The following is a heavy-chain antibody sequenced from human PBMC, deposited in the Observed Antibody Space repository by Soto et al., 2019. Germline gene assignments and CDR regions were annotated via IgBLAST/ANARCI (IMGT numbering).Heavy chain of an antibody. J-gene: IGHJ4*02. CDR2: ISYGGTT. CDR1: GGSMNSGGYC. V-gene: IGHV4-31*03. Sequence: QVQLQESGPGLVKPSQTLSLTCTVSGGSMNSGGYCWSWIRQHPGEGLEWIGCISYGGTTSYNPSLKSRVIISVDPSKNQFSLKLTSVTAADTAVYSCSRGILVWGQGTLITVSS. CDR3: SRGILV. D-gene: IGHD2-15*01.